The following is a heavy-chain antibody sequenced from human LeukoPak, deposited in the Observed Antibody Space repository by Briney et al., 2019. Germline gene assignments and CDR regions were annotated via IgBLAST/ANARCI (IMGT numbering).Heavy chain of an antibody. D-gene: IGHD3-22*01. V-gene: IGHV1-69*13. CDR3: ARDVQADDSSGYYYAWYFDY. CDR1: GGTFSSYA. J-gene: IGHJ4*02. CDR2: IIPIFGTA. Sequence: SVKVSCKASGGTFSSYAISWVRQAPGQGLEWMGGIIPIFGTANYAQKFQGRVTITADESTSTAYMELSSLRSGDTAVYYCARDVQADDSSGYYYAWYFDYWGQGTLVTVSS.